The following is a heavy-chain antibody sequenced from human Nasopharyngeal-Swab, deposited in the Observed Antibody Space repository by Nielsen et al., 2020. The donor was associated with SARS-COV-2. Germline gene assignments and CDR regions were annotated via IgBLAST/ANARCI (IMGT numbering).Heavy chain of an antibody. D-gene: IGHD3-22*01. CDR3: ARDFGAYYDSSGTDY. Sequence: GESLKISCAASGFTFSSYAMTWVRQAPGKGLEWVSVISGSGGSSYYADSVKGRFTISRDNSKNTLYLQMNSLRAEDTAVYYCARDFGAYYDSSGTDYWGQGTLVTVSS. V-gene: IGHV3-23*01. CDR2: ISGSGGSS. J-gene: IGHJ4*02. CDR1: GFTFSSYA.